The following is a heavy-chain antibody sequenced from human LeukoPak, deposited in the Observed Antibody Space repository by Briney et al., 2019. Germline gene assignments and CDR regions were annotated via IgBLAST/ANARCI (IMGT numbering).Heavy chain of an antibody. CDR3: AKGHLAVAS. J-gene: IGHJ5*02. Sequence: GGSLKLSCAASGFTFKSYAMSWVRQAPGKGLEWVSGINGSGDSTYYADSVKGRFTISRDNSKNTLYLQMNSLRAEDTALYYCAKGHLAVASWGQGSLVTVSS. V-gene: IGHV3-23*01. CDR1: GFTFKSYA. D-gene: IGHD6-19*01. CDR2: INGSGDST.